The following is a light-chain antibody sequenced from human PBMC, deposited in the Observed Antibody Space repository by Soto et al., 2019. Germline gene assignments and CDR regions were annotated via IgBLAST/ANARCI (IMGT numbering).Light chain of an antibody. CDR3: QQLNSYPLT. CDR1: QGISTY. CDR2: AAS. V-gene: IGKV1-9*01. J-gene: IGKJ3*01. Sequence: DIQLTQSPSFLSASVGDRVTITCRASQGISTYLAWYQQKPGAVPKVLIYAASTLHSGVPSRFSGSGSGTEFTLTISSLQPEDFATYYCQQLNSYPLTFGPGTKVGIK.